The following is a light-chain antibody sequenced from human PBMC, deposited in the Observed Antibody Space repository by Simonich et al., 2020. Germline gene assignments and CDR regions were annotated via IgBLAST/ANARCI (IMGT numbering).Light chain of an antibody. CDR1: VLAKKY. Sequence: SYELTQPSSVSVSPGQTARITCSGDVLAKKYARWFQQKPGQAPVLVIYKDSERPSWIPERFSGSSSVTTVTLTISGAQVEDEADYYCYSAADNNRVFGGGTKLTVL. J-gene: IGLJ3*02. CDR2: KDS. CDR3: YSAADNNRV. V-gene: IGLV3-27*01.